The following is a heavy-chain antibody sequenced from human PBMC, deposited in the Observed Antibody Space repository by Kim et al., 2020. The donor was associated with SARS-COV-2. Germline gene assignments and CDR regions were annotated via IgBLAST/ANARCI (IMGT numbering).Heavy chain of an antibody. Sequence: NGDPRYSQKIQGRVTFTRDTSASTGYMEMSSLRSEDTAFYYCATRAGSGGYWGQGTLVTVSS. V-gene: IGHV1-3*01. J-gene: IGHJ4*02. CDR3: ATRAGSGGY. D-gene: IGHD6-25*01. CDR2: NGDP.